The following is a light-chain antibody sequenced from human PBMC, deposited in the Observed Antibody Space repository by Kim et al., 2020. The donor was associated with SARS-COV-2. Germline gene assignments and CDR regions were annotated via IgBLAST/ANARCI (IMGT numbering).Light chain of an antibody. CDR1: QRVSSSY. V-gene: IGKV3-20*01. Sequence: PGERATLSCRASQRVSSSYLAWYQQKPGQAPRLFIYGASSRATGIPDRFSGSGSGTDFTLTISRLEPEDFAVYYCQQYGSSSGLTFGGGTKVDIK. J-gene: IGKJ4*01. CDR3: QQYGSSSGLT. CDR2: GAS.